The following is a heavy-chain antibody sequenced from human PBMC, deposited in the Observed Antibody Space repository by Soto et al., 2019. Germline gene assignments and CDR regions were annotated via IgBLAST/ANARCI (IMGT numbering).Heavy chain of an antibody. J-gene: IGHJ5*02. CDR2: IIPIFGTA. CDR3: SRYVPASRSLSRFAH. Sequence: QVQLLQSGAEGNKHWSSVKGSCKASGGTFSSYAISWVLQAPGQGLEWMGGIIPIFGTANYAQQFKGRVTITADKTTSTAEVELRSLRSEDKAVYYCSRYVPASRSLSRFAHWGKGPLVTVSS. D-gene: IGHD2-2*01. V-gene: IGHV1-69*06. CDR1: GGTFSSYA.